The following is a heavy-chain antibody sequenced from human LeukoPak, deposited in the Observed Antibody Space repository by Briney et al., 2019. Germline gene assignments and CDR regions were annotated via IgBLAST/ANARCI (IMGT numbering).Heavy chain of an antibody. CDR1: GFTFSSYW. D-gene: IGHD6-13*01. V-gene: IGHV3-23*01. CDR2: VSGSGGIT. CDR3: ARKWSSSYTSFDS. Sequence: GGSLRLSCEASGFTFSSYWMHWVRQAPGKGLEWVSGVSGSGGITYYADSVKGRFTISRDNPKNTLYLQMNSLRAEDAAVYYCARKWSSSYTSFDSWGQGTLVTVSS. J-gene: IGHJ4*02.